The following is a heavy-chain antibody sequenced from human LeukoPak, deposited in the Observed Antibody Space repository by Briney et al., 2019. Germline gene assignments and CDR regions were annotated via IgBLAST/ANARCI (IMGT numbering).Heavy chain of an antibody. D-gene: IGHD6-19*01. CDR2: INHSGIT. CDR1: GGSFSGYY. J-gene: IGHJ4*02. Sequence: PSETLSLTCAVYGGSFSGYYWSWIRQPPGKGLEWIGDINHSGITNYNSSLKSRVTISVDTSKNQFSLKLSSVTAADTAVYYCASDSCGWFLGYWGQGTLVTVSS. V-gene: IGHV4-34*01. CDR3: ASDSCGWFLGY.